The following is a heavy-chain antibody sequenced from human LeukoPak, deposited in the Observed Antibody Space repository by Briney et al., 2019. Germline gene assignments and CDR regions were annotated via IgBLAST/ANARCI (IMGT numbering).Heavy chain of an antibody. CDR1: GYSISSGYY. J-gene: IGHJ5*02. D-gene: IGHD3-3*01. Sequence: SETLSLTCAVSGYSISSGYYWGWIRQPPGKGLEWIGSIYHSGSTYYNPSLKSRVTISVDTSKNQFSLKLSSVTATDTAVYYCARRDTYYDFWSGYHNWFDPWGQGTLVTVSS. V-gene: IGHV4-38-2*01. CDR3: ARRDTYYDFWSGYHNWFDP. CDR2: IYHSGST.